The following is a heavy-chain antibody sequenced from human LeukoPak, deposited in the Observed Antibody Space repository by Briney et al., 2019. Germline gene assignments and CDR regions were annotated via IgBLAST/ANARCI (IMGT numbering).Heavy chain of an antibody. Sequence: SETLSLTCTVSGGSISSSSYYWGWIRQPPGKGLEWIGSIYYSGSTYYNPSLKSRVTISVDTSKNQFSLKLSSVTAADTAVYYCARYPLYDILTGYYQGMDYWGQGTLVTVSS. CDR3: ARYPLYDILTGYYQGMDY. CDR1: GGSISSSSYY. D-gene: IGHD3-9*01. J-gene: IGHJ4*02. CDR2: IYYSGST. V-gene: IGHV4-39*07.